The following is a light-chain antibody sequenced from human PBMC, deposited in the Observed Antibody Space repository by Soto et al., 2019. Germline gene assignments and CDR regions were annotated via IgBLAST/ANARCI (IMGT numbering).Light chain of an antibody. CDR2: GAS. CDR1: QSVSSSY. Sequence: EIVLTQSPGTLSLSPGERATLSCRASQSVSSSYLAWYQQKPGQAPRLLIYGASSSASGIPDRFSGSGSGTDFTLSTSRLEPEDFAVYYCQQYCSSPRTFGQGTKVEIK. J-gene: IGKJ1*01. CDR3: QQYCSSPRT. V-gene: IGKV3-20*01.